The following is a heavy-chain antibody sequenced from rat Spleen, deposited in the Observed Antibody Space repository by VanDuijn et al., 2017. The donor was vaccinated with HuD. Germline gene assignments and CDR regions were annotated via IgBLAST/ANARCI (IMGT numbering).Heavy chain of an antibody. Sequence: EVQVVETGGGFVQPGRSLKLSCVGSGFTFSRYWMYWIRQAPGKGLECVSSINADGGSTYYPESVKGRFTISRDNAENTVYLQMNSLRSEDTATYYCAKRDYYGYLDFWGPGTMVTVSS. J-gene: IGHJ1*01. V-gene: IGHV5-58*01. CDR1: GFTFSRYW. CDR2: INADGGST. CDR3: AKRDYYGYLDF.